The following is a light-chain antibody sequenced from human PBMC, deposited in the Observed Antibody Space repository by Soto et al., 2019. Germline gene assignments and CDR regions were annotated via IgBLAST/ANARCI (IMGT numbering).Light chain of an antibody. V-gene: IGLV2-23*01. CDR3: CSYAGHSAHWV. CDR2: EGS. J-gene: IGLJ3*02. Sequence: ALTQPASVSGSPGQSITISCTGTSSDIGSYNLVSWYQRHPGRAPKLMVYEGSRRPSGVSNRFSGSKSGNTASLTISGLQSEDEADYFCCSYAGHSAHWVFGGGTKLTVL. CDR1: SSDIGSYNL.